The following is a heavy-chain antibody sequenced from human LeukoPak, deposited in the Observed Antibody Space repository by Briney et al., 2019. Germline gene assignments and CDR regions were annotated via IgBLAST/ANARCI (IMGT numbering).Heavy chain of an antibody. CDR2: ISGSGGST. Sequence: GGTLRLSCAASGFTFSSYGMSWVRQAPGKGLEWVSAISGSGGSTYYADSVKGRFTISRDNSKNTLYLQMNSLRAEDTAVYYCAKARGGYSYGLRGELDYWGQGTLVTVSS. CDR1: GFTFSSYG. CDR3: AKARGGYSYGLRGELDY. D-gene: IGHD5-18*01. J-gene: IGHJ4*02. V-gene: IGHV3-23*01.